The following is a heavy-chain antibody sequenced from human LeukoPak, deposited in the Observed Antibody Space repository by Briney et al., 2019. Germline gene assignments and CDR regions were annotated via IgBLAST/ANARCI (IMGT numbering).Heavy chain of an antibody. J-gene: IGHJ4*02. CDR1: GYTFTGYY. CDR2: INPNSGGT. CDR3: ARGPPYSSSSARDY. D-gene: IGHD6-6*01. Sequence: ASVKVSCTASGYTFTGYYMHWVRQAPGQGLEWMGRINPNSGGTNYAQKFQGRVTMTRDTSISTAYMELSRLRSDDTAVYYCARGPPYSSSSARDYWGQGTLVTVSS. V-gene: IGHV1-2*06.